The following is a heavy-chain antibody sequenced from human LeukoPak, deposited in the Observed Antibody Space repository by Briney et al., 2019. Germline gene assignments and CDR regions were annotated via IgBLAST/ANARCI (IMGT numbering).Heavy chain of an antibody. D-gene: IGHD1-20*01. CDR2: IKDDGSDK. CDR3: VPLNWNPPGDFDR. Sequence: GSLRLSCGASGFTFRNFWMNWVRQAPGKGLEWVANIKDDGSDKYYVDSVKGRFTISKDNAKNSLFLQMNSLRVEDTAVYYCVPLNWNPPGDFDRWGQGTLVTVSS. J-gene: IGHJ4*02. CDR1: GFTFRNFW. V-gene: IGHV3-7*01.